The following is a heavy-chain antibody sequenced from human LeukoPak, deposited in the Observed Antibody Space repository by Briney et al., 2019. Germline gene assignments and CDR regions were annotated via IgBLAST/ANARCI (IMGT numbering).Heavy chain of an antibody. D-gene: IGHD5-18*01. CDR2: ISYDGSNK. Sequence: SGGSLRLSCAASGFTFSSYAMHWVRQAPGKGLEWVAVISYDGSNKYYADSVKGRFTISRDNSKNTLYLQMNSLRAEDTAVYYCARVADPNSYGPIDYWGQGTLVTVSS. CDR3: ARVADPNSYGPIDY. J-gene: IGHJ4*02. V-gene: IGHV3-30*04. CDR1: GFTFSSYA.